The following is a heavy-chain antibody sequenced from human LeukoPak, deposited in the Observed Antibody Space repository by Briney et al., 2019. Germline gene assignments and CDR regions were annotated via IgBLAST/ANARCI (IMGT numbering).Heavy chain of an antibody. CDR2: FDPEDGET. V-gene: IGHV1-24*01. Sequence: GASVKVSCKASGGTFSTYAISWVRQAPGKGLEWMGGFDPEDGETIYAQKFQGRVTMTEGTSTDTAYMELSSLRSEDTAVYYCAIDSRGWWDGEPYYYMDVWGKGTTVTVSS. CDR1: GGTFSTYA. CDR3: AIDSRGWWDGEPYYYMDV. J-gene: IGHJ6*03. D-gene: IGHD6-19*01.